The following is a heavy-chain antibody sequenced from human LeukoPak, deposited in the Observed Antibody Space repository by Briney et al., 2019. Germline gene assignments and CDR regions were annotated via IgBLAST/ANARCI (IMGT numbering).Heavy chain of an antibody. Sequence: PSETLSLTCTVSGGSISSGTFYWSWIRQPAGMGLEWIGRIFTSGRTDYNPSPKSRVTISVDTSKNQFSLKMSSVTAADTAVYYCARDGFRGSPYGNWGQGTLVTVSS. CDR3: ARDGFRGSPYGN. V-gene: IGHV4-61*02. CDR1: GGSISSGTFY. D-gene: IGHD5-12*01. J-gene: IGHJ4*02. CDR2: IFTSGRT.